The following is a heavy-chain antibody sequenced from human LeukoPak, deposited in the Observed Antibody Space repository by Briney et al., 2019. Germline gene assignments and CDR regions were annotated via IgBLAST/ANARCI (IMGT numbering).Heavy chain of an antibody. V-gene: IGHV3-11*01. CDR1: RFSFSDHY. CDR3: ARDQVVVITPYGMDV. J-gene: IGHJ6*02. D-gene: IGHD3-22*01. Sequence: GGSLRLSCAASRFSFSDHYMSWFRQAPGKGLEWVSYISSTGHIIYYAASVKGRFTISRDNAKNSLFLQMNSLRAEDTAVYYCARDQVVVITPYGMDVWGQGTTVTVSS. CDR2: ISSTGHII.